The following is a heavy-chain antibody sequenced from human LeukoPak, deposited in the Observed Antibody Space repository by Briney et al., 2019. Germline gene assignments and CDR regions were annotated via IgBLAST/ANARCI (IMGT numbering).Heavy chain of an antibody. D-gene: IGHD6-13*01. J-gene: IGHJ4*02. CDR2: IWYDGSKT. CDR3: ARDSGYSSSFPDY. V-gene: IGHV3-33*01. CDR1: GFTFSTYG. Sequence: GGSLRLSCEASGFTFSTYGMHWVRQAPGKGLEWVAIIWYDGSKTDYADSVKGRFTISRDNSKNILYLQMNSLRAEDTAVYYCARDSGYSSSFPDYWGQGTLVTVSS.